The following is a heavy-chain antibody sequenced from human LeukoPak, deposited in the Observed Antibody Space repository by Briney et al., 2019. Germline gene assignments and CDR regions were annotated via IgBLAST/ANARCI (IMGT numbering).Heavy chain of an antibody. CDR2: IYTSGST. V-gene: IGHV4-61*02. CDR1: GGSISSGSYY. J-gene: IGHJ6*03. CDR3: ARDGSAAGYSSRGDYSYMDV. Sequence: SETLSLTCTVSGGSISSGSYYWGWIRQPAGKGLEWIGRIYTSGSTNYNPSLKGRVTISVDTSKNQFSLKLSSVTAADTAVYYCARDGSAAGYSSRGDYSYMDVWGKGTTVTISS. D-gene: IGHD6-13*01.